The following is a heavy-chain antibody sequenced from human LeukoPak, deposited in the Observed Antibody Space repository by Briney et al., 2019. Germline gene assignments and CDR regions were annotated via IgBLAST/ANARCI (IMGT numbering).Heavy chain of an antibody. J-gene: IGHJ4*02. D-gene: IGHD5-12*01. CDR2: ISSSSIT. Sequence: GGALRLSCVVSGFSFSSFEMNWVRQAPGEGLEWVSYISSSSITLYADSVKGRFTISRDNARDSLYLQMNSLRAEDTAVYYCARSLSGYITDPFFDQWGQGALVTVSS. CDR1: GFSFSSFE. CDR3: ARSLSGYITDPFFDQ. V-gene: IGHV3-48*03.